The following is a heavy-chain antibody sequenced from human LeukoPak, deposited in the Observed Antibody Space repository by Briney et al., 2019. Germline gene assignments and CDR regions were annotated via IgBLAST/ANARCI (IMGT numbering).Heavy chain of an antibody. CDR2: IRSKTFGGTT. CDR1: GFAFADYA. D-gene: IGHD3-10*01. Sequence: PGGSLRLSCTGSGFAFADYAMSWVRQAPGMGLEWIGFIRSKTFGGTTEYAASVKGGCTISRDDSRSIAYLQMNTLKTEDTAVYYCTGHLSISNYGLLWGQGTLVTVSS. V-gene: IGHV3-49*04. CDR3: TGHLSISNYGLL. J-gene: IGHJ4*02.